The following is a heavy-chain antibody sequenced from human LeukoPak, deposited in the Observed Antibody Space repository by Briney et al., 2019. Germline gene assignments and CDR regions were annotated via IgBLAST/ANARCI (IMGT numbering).Heavy chain of an antibody. CDR2: SDSGGTT. J-gene: IGHJ4*02. CDR1: GFTVSSNY. D-gene: IGHD3-22*01. Sequence: HPGGSLRLSCAASGFTVSSNYMSWVRQAPGKGLEWVAGISDSGGTTKYADSVKGRFTISRDNRKNTLYLQMNSLRAEDTAVYFCAKRGVVIRVILVGFHKEAYYFDSWGQGALVTVSS. V-gene: IGHV3-53*01. CDR3: AKRGVVIRVILVGFHKEAYYFDS.